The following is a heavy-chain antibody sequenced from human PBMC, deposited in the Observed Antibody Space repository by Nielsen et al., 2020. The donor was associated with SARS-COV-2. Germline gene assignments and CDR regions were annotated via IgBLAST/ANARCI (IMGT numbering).Heavy chain of an antibody. D-gene: IGHD1-26*01. J-gene: IGHJ2*01. V-gene: IGHV3-20*04. CDR2: INWNGGST. CDR3: ARGYSGSYWYFDL. CDR1: GFTFDDYG. Sequence: GGSLRLSCAASGFTFDDYGMSWVRQAPGKGLEWVSGINWNGGSTGYADSVKGRFTISRDNAKNSLYLQMNSLRAEDTAVYYCARGYSGSYWYFDLWGRGTLVTVSS.